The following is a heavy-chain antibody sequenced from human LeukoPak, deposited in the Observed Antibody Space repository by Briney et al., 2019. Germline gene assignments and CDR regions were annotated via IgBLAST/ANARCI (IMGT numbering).Heavy chain of an antibody. V-gene: IGHV4-4*07. J-gene: IGHJ6*03. D-gene: IGHD2-2*01. CDR3: ARDHRYCSSTSCYPPYYYYYMDV. Sequence: SETLSLTCTVSGGSISSYYWSWIRQPAGKGLEWIGRIYTSGSTNYNPSLKSRVTMSVDTSKNQFSLKLSSVTAADTAVYYCARDHRYCSSTSCYPPYYYYYMDVWGKGTTVTVSS. CDR1: GGSISSYY. CDR2: IYTSGST.